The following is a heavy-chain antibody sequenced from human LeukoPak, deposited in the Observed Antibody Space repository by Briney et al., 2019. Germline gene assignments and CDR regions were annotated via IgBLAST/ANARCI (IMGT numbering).Heavy chain of an antibody. CDR1: GITVSSNY. V-gene: IGHV3-66*04. CDR2: IYSGGST. Sequence: GGSLRLSRAASGITVSSNYMSWVRQAPGKGLEWVSVIYSGGSTYYADSVKGRFTISRDNSKNTVYLQMNSLRAEDTAVYYCARLITGDVDYWGQGTLVTVSS. J-gene: IGHJ4*02. D-gene: IGHD7-27*01. CDR3: ARLITGDVDY.